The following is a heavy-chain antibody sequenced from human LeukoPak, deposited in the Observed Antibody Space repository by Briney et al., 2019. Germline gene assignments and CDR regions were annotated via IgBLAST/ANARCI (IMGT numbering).Heavy chain of an antibody. Sequence: PSETLSLTCTVSGGSISSYYWSWIRQPPGKGLECIGYIYYSGSTNYNPSLKSRVTISVDTSKNQFPLKLSSVTAADTAVYYCARTSGGSCYGCVDYWGQGTLVTVSS. D-gene: IGHD2-15*01. CDR2: IYYSGST. J-gene: IGHJ4*02. CDR1: GGSISSYY. CDR3: ARTSGGSCYGCVDY. V-gene: IGHV4-59*01.